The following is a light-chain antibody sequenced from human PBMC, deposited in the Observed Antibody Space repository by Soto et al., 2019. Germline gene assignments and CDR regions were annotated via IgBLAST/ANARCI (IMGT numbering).Light chain of an antibody. Sequence: DSQMTQSPSALSASVGDRVTITCRASQSIRSWLAWYQQKPGKAPKLLIYDASSLERGVPSRFSGSGSGTEFTLTISSLQPDDFATYYCQQYITYRTFGQGTKV. V-gene: IGKV1-5*01. CDR3: QQYITYRT. J-gene: IGKJ1*01. CDR2: DAS. CDR1: QSIRSW.